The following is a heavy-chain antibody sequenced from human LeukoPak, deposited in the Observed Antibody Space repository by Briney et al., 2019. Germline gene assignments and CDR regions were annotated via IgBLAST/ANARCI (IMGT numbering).Heavy chain of an antibody. CDR1: GLSVSSNY. Sequence: GRSLRLSCAASGLSVSSNYMSWVRQAPGKGLEWVSVIYSGGNTYYADSVKGRCSISRDNSKNTVFLQINILRAEDTAVYYCARGDYNWNDLDPWGQGTLVTVSA. J-gene: IGHJ5*02. CDR3: ARGDYNWNDLDP. V-gene: IGHV3-53*01. CDR2: IYSGGNT. D-gene: IGHD1-1*01.